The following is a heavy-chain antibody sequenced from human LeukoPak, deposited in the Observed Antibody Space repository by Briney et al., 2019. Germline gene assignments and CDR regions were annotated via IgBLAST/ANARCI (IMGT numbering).Heavy chain of an antibody. CDR3: ARDSPTEWELSFDY. D-gene: IGHD1-26*01. CDR1: GFTFSSYG. J-gene: IGHJ4*02. CDR2: IWYDGSNK. Sequence: GGSLRLSCAASGFTFSSYGMHWVRQAPGKGLEWVAVIWYDGSNKYYADSVKGRFTISRDNSKNTLYLQMSSLRAEDTAVYYCARDSPTEWELSFDYWGQGTLVTVSS. V-gene: IGHV3-33*08.